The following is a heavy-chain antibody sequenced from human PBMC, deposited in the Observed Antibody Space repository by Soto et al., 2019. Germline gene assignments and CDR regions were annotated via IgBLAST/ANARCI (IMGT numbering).Heavy chain of an antibody. D-gene: IGHD1-26*01. J-gene: IGHJ6*02. CDR2: INYFGST. CDR3: AGGGGSHRYYYCAMDV. CDR1: GGSIGSGGYF. V-gene: IGHV4-31*03. Sequence: QLQESGPGLLKSSQTLSLTCTVSGGSIGSGGYFWSWIRQHPGKGLEWIGYINYFGSTYYNASLKGRTTISLDTSTNQFSRRLSAVTAADTAVYYCAGGGGSHRYYYCAMDVWGQGTTVTVSS.